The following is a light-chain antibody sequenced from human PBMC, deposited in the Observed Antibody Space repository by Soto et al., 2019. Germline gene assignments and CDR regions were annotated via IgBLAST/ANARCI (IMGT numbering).Light chain of an antibody. V-gene: IGKV3-20*01. CDR2: GAS. CDR1: QSVSRNY. J-gene: IGKJ4*01. CDR3: QQYDFLPLT. Sequence: EVVLTQSPGTLSLSPGDRATLSCRVSQSVSRNYLAWYQQKPGQTPRLLIFGASNRAADIPARFSASGSGTDFTLTISGLEPDDFAVYYCQQYDFLPLTFGGGTRL.